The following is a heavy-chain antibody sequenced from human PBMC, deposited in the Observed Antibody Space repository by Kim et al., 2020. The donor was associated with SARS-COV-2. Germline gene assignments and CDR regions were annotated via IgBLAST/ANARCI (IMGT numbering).Heavy chain of an antibody. CDR2: ISGDGASK. CDR3: SKLSRYSAYDFGIRNNWYALPLDS. D-gene: IGHD5-12*01. Sequence: GGSLRLSCAASGFNFEDYAISWVRQGPGKGLEWVSLISGDGASKYYAESLKGRFTLSRDNSENSLYLQMDNLRSEDTALYFCSKLSRYSAYDFGIRNNWYALPLDSWGLGTLVTVSS. V-gene: IGHV3-43*02. J-gene: IGHJ4*02. CDR1: GFNFEDYA.